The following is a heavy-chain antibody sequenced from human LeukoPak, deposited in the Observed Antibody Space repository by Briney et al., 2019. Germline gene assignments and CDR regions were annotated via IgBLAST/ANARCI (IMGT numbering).Heavy chain of an antibody. CDR3: ARYYYGSGSYYNNNWFDP. J-gene: IGHJ5*02. CDR2: IYYSGST. Sequence: PSETLSLTCTVSGGSISSSSYYWSWIRQPPGKGLEWVGYIYYSGSTNYNPSLKSRVTISVDTSKNPFSLKLSSVTAADTAVYYCARYYYGSGSYYNNNWFDPWGQGTLVTVSS. V-gene: IGHV4-61*01. CDR1: GGSISSSSYY. D-gene: IGHD3-10*01.